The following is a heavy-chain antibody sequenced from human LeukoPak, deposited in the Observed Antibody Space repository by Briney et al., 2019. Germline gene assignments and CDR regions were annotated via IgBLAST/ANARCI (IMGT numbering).Heavy chain of an antibody. Sequence: ASVKVSCKASGYTFTGYYIHWVRQAPGPGLEWMGWINPNTGATNYAQNFQGRVTMTRDTSNSTAYMELSSLTSDDTAVYYCARDRDYYFDYWGQGTLVTVSS. D-gene: IGHD2-21*02. J-gene: IGHJ4*02. V-gene: IGHV1-2*02. CDR1: GYTFTGYY. CDR3: ARDRDYYFDY. CDR2: INPNTGAT.